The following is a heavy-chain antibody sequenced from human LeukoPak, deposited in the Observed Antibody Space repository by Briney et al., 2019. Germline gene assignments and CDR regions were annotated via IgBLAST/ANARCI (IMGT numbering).Heavy chain of an antibody. J-gene: IGHJ6*04. CDR3: ARGGLRYFDWLLSPPYYYGIDV. CDR2: IYYSGST. Sequence: SKTLSLTCTVSGGSISSGGYYWSWIRQPPGKGLEWIGDIYYSGSTYYNPSLKSRVTISVDTSKNHFSLKLSSVADADMAVYYCARGGLRYFDWLLSPPYYYGIDVWGNGTTVTVSS. CDR1: GGSISSGGYY. V-gene: IGHV4-31*03. D-gene: IGHD3-9*01.